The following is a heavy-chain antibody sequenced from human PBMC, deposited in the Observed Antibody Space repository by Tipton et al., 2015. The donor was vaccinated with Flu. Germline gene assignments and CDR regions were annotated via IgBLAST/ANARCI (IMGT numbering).Heavy chain of an antibody. CDR3: ARGGGHSYYYGMDV. D-gene: IGHD1-26*01. J-gene: IGHJ6*02. Sequence: VQLVQSGGALVQPGGSLRLSCATSGFSVSYNYMTWVRQAPGKGLEWVSTISSGGNTYYSDSVKGRFTISRDSSRNTVFLQVYSLRAEDTALYFCARGGGHSYYYGMDVWGQGTTVTVSS. V-gene: IGHV3-53*01. CDR2: ISSGGNT. CDR1: GFSVSYNY.